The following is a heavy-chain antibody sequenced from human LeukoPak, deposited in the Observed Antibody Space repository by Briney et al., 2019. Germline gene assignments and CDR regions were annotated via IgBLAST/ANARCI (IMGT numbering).Heavy chain of an antibody. CDR2: ISWNSGSI. D-gene: IGHD5-18*01. Sequence: GRSLRPSCAASGFTFDDYAMHWVRQAPGKGLEWVSGISWNSGSIGYADSVKGRFTISRDNAKNSLYLQMNSLRAEDTALYYCAKDISGYSYGPFDYWGQGTLVTVSS. V-gene: IGHV3-9*01. CDR1: GFTFDDYA. J-gene: IGHJ4*02. CDR3: AKDISGYSYGPFDY.